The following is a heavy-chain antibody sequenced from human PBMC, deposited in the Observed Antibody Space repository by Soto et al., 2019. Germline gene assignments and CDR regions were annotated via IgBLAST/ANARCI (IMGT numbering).Heavy chain of an antibody. D-gene: IGHD3-22*01. CDR1: GFSLNTYGVG. V-gene: IGHV2-5*04. Sequence: QITLRESGPPLVKPTQTLTLTCTFSGFSLNTYGVGVGWIRQPPGKALEWLAFIYWNDDKRYSSFLNSRLTITSDNSKNQLVLALTDIHPVDTGPYYCVHIVLAGQQIDYLGQGTLVTVSP. CDR3: VHIVLAGQQIDY. J-gene: IGHJ4*02. CDR2: IYWNDDK.